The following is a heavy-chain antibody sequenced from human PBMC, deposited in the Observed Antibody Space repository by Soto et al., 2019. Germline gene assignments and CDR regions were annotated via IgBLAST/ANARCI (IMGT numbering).Heavy chain of an antibody. Sequence: PSETPSLTCAVSGGSISSSNWWSWVRQPPGKGLEWIGEIYHSGSTYYNPSLKSRVTISVDKSKNQFSLKLSSVTAADTAVYYCARVSYGSGSYYVSYWGQGTLVTVSS. CDR3: ARVSYGSGSYYVSY. D-gene: IGHD3-10*01. CDR1: GGSISSSNW. V-gene: IGHV4-4*02. CDR2: IYHSGST. J-gene: IGHJ4*02.